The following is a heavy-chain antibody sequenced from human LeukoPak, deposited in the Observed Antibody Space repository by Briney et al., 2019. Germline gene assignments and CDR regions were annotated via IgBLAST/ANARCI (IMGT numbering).Heavy chain of an antibody. J-gene: IGHJ4*02. Sequence: GASVKVSCKASGYTFTSYYMHWVRQAPGQGLEWMGIINPSGGSTSYAQKFQGRVTMTRDTSTSTVYMELSSLRSEDTAAYYCARVGHYGSGSPYFDYWGQGTLVTVSS. CDR2: INPSGGST. D-gene: IGHD3-10*01. CDR1: GYTFTSYY. CDR3: ARVGHYGSGSPYFDY. V-gene: IGHV1-46*01.